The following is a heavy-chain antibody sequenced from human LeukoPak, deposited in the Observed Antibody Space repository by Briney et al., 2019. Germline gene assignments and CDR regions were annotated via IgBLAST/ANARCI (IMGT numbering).Heavy chain of an antibody. CDR2: IYYSGST. V-gene: IGHV4-39*07. CDR1: GGSISGSSYY. J-gene: IGHJ3*02. Sequence: SETLSLTCTVSGGSISGSSYYWGWIRQPPGKGLEWIGSIYYSGSTYYNPSLKSRVTISVDTSKNQFSLKLSSVTAADTAVYYCARDGPLLRGDAFDIWGQGTMVTVSS. CDR3: ARDGPLLRGDAFDI.